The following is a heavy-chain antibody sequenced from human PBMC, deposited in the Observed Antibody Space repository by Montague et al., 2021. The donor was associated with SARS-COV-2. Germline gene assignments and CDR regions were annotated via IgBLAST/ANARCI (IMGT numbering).Heavy chain of an antibody. CDR2: NFYSGTT. CDR3: ASVLENFYALDV. J-gene: IGHJ6*02. CDR1: GGSISTTSYY. D-gene: IGHD3-10*02. Sequence: SETLSLTCTVSGGSISTTSYYWGWIRQPPGKGLEWIASNFYSGTTYYNPSLRSRVTISVQTSKNQFSLTVASVTAADTAIYYCASVLENFYALDVWGQGTMVIVSS. V-gene: IGHV4-39*07.